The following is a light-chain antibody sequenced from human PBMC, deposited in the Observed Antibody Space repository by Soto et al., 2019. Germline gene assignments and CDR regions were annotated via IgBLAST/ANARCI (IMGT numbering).Light chain of an antibody. V-gene: IGLV2-14*01. CDR1: NSDIGAYNY. J-gene: IGLJ2*01. CDR2: DVS. CDR3: SSYTTTSTVV. Sequence: QYALTQPASVSGSPGQSIAISCTGTNSDIGAYNYVSWYQQLPGRAPRLMIYDVSARPSGVSNRFSGSKSGNTASLTISGLQAADEADYYCSSYTTTSTVVFGGGTQLTVL.